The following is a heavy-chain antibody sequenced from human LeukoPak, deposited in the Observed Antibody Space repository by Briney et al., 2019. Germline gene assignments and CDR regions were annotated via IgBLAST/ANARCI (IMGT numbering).Heavy chain of an antibody. Sequence: GGPLRLSCAASGFTFNNYGMHWVRQAPGKGLEWVAFIRYDGNNKYYADSVKGRFTISRDSSKNTLYLQMNSLRAADTAVYYCARGSGYSYSFTGRERTKSRLDYWGQGTLVTVSS. CDR3: ARGSGYSYSFTGRERTKSRLDY. CDR1: GFTFNNYG. J-gene: IGHJ4*02. D-gene: IGHD5-18*01. CDR2: IRYDGNNK. V-gene: IGHV3-30*02.